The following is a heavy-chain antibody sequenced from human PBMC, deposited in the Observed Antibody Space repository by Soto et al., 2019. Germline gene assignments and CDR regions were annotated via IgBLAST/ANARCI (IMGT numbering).Heavy chain of an antibody. CDR1: GFTFSSYS. J-gene: IGHJ2*01. Sequence: ESVGGLVKPGGSLRLSCAASGFTFSSYSMNWVRQAPGKVLEWVSSISSSSSYIYYADSLNGRFTISRDSAKNSLYLQMNSLRAEDTAVYSFARLREGYYWYLDLWGRGPLVTVSS. CDR2: ISSSSSYI. D-gene: IGHD2-15*01. CDR3: ARLREGYYWYLDL. V-gene: IGHV3-21*01.